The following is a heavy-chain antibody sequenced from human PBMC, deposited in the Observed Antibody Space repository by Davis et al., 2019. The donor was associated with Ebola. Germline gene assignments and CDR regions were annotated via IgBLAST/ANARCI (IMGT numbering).Heavy chain of an antibody. CDR1: GFTFSDYY. Sequence: GESLKISCAASGFTFSDYYMSWIRQAPGKGLEWVSYISSSGSTIYYADSVKGRFTISRDNAKNSLYLQMNSLRAEDTAVYYCAREYQQRMWYFDLWGRGTLVTVSS. D-gene: IGHD2-2*01. J-gene: IGHJ2*01. CDR2: ISSSGSTI. V-gene: IGHV3-11*04. CDR3: AREYQQRMWYFDL.